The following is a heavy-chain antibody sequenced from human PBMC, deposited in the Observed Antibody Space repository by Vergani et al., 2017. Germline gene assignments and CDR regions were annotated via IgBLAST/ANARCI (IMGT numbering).Heavy chain of an antibody. V-gene: IGHV3-15*07. CDR3: TTDHRYGGDGSCYWVRDHHYYGMDV. Sequence: EVQLVESGGGIVKPGGSLRLSCVASGFRFRNTWMNWVRRTPGKGLEWVGRIKSTFDRGTTDYAAAVKGRFTISRDDSKNTLFLQMNGLKTEDIGVYYCTTDHRYGGDGSCYWVRDHHYYGMDVWGQGTTVTVSS. J-gene: IGHJ6*02. CDR2: IKSTFDRGTT. D-gene: IGHD2-21*01. CDR1: GFRFRNTW.